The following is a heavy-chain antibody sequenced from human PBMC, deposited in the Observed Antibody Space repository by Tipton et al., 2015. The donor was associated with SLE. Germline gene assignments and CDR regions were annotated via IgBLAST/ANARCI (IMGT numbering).Heavy chain of an antibody. Sequence: TLSLTCTVSGGSISNYYWNWIRQPPGKGLEWIGYIYYSGSTNYNPSLKSRVTISVDTSKNQFSLKLSSVTAADTAVYYCARDFWSGYGSFDSWGQGTLLTVSP. CDR1: GGSISNYY. CDR2: IYYSGST. D-gene: IGHD3-3*01. J-gene: IGHJ4*02. CDR3: ARDFWSGYGSFDS. V-gene: IGHV4-59*01.